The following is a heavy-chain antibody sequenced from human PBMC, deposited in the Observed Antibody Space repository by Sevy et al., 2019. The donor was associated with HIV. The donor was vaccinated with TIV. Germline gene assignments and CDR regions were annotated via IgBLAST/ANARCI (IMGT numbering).Heavy chain of an antibody. Sequence: RGSLRLSCAASGFTFSSYAMHWVRQAPGKGLEWVAVISYDGSNKYYADSVKGRFTISRDNSKNTLYLQMNSLRAEDTAVYYCARSLYSSGWYEELDYFDYWGQGTLVTVSS. D-gene: IGHD6-19*01. CDR2: ISYDGSNK. CDR3: ARSLYSSGWYEELDYFDY. J-gene: IGHJ4*02. V-gene: IGHV3-30*04. CDR1: GFTFSSYA.